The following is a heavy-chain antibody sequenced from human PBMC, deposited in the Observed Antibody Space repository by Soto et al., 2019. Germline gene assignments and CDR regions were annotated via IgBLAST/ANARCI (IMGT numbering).Heavy chain of an antibody. Sequence: SETLSLTCTVSGGSISGYYWSWIRQPPGKGLEWIGYIYYSGSTNYNPSLKSRVTISVDTSKNQFSLKLSSVTAADTAVYYCARVPAWFGELSTYNWFDPWGQGTLVPVSS. J-gene: IGHJ5*02. D-gene: IGHD3-10*01. CDR2: IYYSGST. CDR3: ARVPAWFGELSTYNWFDP. CDR1: GGSISGYY. V-gene: IGHV4-59*01.